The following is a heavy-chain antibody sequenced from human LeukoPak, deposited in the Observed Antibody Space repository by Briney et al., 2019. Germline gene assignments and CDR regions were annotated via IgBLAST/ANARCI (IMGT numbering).Heavy chain of an antibody. CDR2: ISYDGSNK. CDR3: AREGYRSSTSCLFQTYQYYYYYYGMDV. CDR1: GFTFSSYA. Sequence: PGGSLRLSCAASGFTFSSYAMHWVRQAPGKGLEWVAVISYDGSNKYYADSVKGRFTISRDNSKNTLYLQMNSLRAEDTAVYYCAREGYRSSTSCLFQTYQYYYYYYGMDVWGQGTTVTVSS. V-gene: IGHV3-30-3*01. D-gene: IGHD2-2*01. J-gene: IGHJ6*02.